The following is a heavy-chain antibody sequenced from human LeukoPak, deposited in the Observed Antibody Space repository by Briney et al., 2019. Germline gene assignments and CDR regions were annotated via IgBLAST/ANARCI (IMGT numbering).Heavy chain of an antibody. CDR2: MNPNSGNT. J-gene: IGHJ4*02. CDR1: GYTFISYG. CDR3: ARGTGYYYGSGSYSHFDY. V-gene: IGHV1-8*02. Sequence: ASVKVSCKTSGYTFISYGINWVRQATGQGLEWMGWMNPNSGNTGYAQKFQGRVTMTRNTSISTAYMELSSLRSEDTAVYYCARGTGYYYGSGSYSHFDYWGQGTLVTVSS. D-gene: IGHD3-10*01.